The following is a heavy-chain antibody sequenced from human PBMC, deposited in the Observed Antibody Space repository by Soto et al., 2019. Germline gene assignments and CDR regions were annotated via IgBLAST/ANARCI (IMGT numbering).Heavy chain of an antibody. CDR1: GVMCSAYA. Sequence: AGALRLSCAASGVMCSAYAMLWVRQAPGKGLEWVAAISYDGTNKYYADSIKGCFTISRDNSANTLFLQVNSLRREDTAMYYCARDPSPYTSGWYGIDFWGHGTLVTVSS. CDR3: ARDPSPYTSGWYGIDF. V-gene: IGHV3-30*04. J-gene: IGHJ4*01. D-gene: IGHD6-19*01. CDR2: ISYDGTNK.